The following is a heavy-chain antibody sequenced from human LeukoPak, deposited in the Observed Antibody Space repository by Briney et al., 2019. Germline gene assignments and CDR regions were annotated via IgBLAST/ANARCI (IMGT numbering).Heavy chain of an antibody. Sequence: ASVKVSCKASGYTFTGYYMHWVRQAPGQGLEWMGWISPNSGGTNYALKFQGRVTVTRDTSISTAYMELSRLRSDDTAVYYCASTTYSSSSPDYWGQGTLVTVSS. CDR3: ASTTYSSSSPDY. D-gene: IGHD6-6*01. V-gene: IGHV1-2*02. J-gene: IGHJ4*02. CDR1: GYTFTGYY. CDR2: ISPNSGGT.